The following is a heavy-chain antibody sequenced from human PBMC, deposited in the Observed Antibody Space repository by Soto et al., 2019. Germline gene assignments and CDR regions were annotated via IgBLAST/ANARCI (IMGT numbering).Heavy chain of an antibody. CDR1: GFTFDDYA. J-gene: IGHJ4*02. CDR2: ISWNSGSI. V-gene: IGHV3-9*01. D-gene: IGHD2-15*01. Sequence: GGSLRLSCAASGFTFDDYAMHWVRQAPGKGLEWVSGISWNSGSIGYADSVKGRFTISRDNAKNSLYLQMNSLRAEDTALYYCAKDETPVVVAATSPFDYWGQGTLVTVSS. CDR3: AKDETPVVVAATSPFDY.